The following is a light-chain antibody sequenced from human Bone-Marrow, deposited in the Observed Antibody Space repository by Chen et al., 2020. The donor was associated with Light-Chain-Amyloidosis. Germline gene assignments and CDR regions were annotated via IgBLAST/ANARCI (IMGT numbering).Light chain of an antibody. Sequence: SYDLTQPPSLSVSPGQTARITCSGDDLPTKYAYWYQQTPGQAPVLVIHRDTERPSGISERFSGSSSGTTATLTISGVQAEDEADYHCQSADSSGTYEVIFGGGTKLTVL. V-gene: IGLV3-25*03. CDR1: DLPTKY. CDR3: QSADSSGTYEVI. CDR2: RDT. J-gene: IGLJ2*01.